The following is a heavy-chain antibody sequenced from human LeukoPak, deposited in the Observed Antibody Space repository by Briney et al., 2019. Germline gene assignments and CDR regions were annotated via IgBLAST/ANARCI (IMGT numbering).Heavy chain of an antibody. J-gene: IGHJ6*02. V-gene: IGHV3-74*01. D-gene: IGHD6-13*01. Sequence: GGSLRLSCAASGLTLSSYWMHWVGQAPGKGLGWVPRINSDGSSTNYADSVKGRFTISRDNAKNTLYLQMNSLRAEDTAVSYCAREELVQYYYYGMDVWGQGTTVTVSS. CDR1: GLTLSSYW. CDR2: INSDGSST. CDR3: AREELVQYYYYGMDV.